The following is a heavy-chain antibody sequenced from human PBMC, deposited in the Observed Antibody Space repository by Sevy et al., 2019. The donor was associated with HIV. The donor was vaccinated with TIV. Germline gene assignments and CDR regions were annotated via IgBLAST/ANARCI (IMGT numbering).Heavy chain of an antibody. CDR2: IWYDGSNK. V-gene: IGHV3-33*08. CDR3: ASDVQGGGSYIDY. J-gene: IGHJ4*02. Sequence: GGYLRLSCAASGFTFRSYGMHWVRQAPGKGLEWVAVIWYDGSNKYYADSVKGRFTISRDNSKNTLYLQMNSLRAEDTAVYYCASDVQGGGSYIDYWGQGTLVTVSS. CDR1: GFTFRSYG. D-gene: IGHD1-26*01.